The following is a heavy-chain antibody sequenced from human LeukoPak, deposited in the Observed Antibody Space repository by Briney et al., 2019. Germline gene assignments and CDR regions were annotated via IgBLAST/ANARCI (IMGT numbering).Heavy chain of an antibody. V-gene: IGHV3-7*05. CDR2: IKEDGSEK. Sequence: GGSLRLSCAASGFTFNSYWMSWVRQAPGRGLEWVANIKEDGSEKYYVDSVEARFTISRDNAKNSLYLQMNSLRAEDTAIYYCARVWPYTGRPYAYDYWGQGTLVTVSS. CDR3: ARVWPYTGRPYAYDY. D-gene: IGHD1-26*01. J-gene: IGHJ4*02. CDR1: GFTFNSYW.